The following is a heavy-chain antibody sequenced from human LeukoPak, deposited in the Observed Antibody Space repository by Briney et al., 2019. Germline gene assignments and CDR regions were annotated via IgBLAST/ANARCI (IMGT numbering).Heavy chain of an antibody. CDR3: ARVSFGGIYWSVPKYSFDY. CDR1: GFTFRTYW. Sequence: GGSLRLSCAASGFTFRTYWMSWVRQAPGKGLEWVANINQDGSEKYYADSVEGRFTISRDNAKNSLYLHMNSLRAEDTAVYYCARVSFGGIYWSVPKYSFDYWGQGTLVTVSS. J-gene: IGHJ4*02. V-gene: IGHV3-7*01. D-gene: IGHD3-16*01. CDR2: INQDGSEK.